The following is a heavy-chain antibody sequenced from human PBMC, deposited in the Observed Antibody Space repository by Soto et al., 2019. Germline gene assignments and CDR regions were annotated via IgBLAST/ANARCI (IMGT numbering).Heavy chain of an antibody. J-gene: IGHJ5*02. V-gene: IGHV6-1*01. Sequence: QVQRQQSGPRLVKPSQTLSLTCAISGDSVSSNSAAWNWIMQSPSRGLESLGRTYYRSKWYNDDVVTGKSRLNINPDPYRNQFTVQLTSVTHEDTDVYYCAIGRLFPYNWVDPWGQGTLVTVYS. CDR2: TYYRSKWYN. CDR3: AIGRLFPYNWVDP. CDR1: GDSVSSNSAA. D-gene: IGHD6-25*01.